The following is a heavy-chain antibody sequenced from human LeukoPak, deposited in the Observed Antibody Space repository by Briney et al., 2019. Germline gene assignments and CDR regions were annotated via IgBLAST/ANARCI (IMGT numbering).Heavy chain of an antibody. J-gene: IGHJ4*02. CDR1: GFTVSSNY. CDR3: AKGPPYSSSWYVYH. D-gene: IGHD6-13*01. V-gene: IGHV3-53*01. CDR2: IYSGGST. Sequence: PGGSLRLSCAASGFTVSSNYMSWVRQAPGKGLEWVSVIYSGGSTYYADSVKGRFTISRDNSKNTLYLQMNSLRAEDTAVYYCAKGPPYSSSWYVYHWGQGTLVTVSS.